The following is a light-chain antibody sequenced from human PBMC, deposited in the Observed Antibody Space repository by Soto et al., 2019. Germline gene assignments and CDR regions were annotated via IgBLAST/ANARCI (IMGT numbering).Light chain of an antibody. Sequence: QSALTQPASVSGSPGQSITISCTGTSSDVGSYKFVSWYQQHPVKAPKLMIYEGSKRPSGVSNRFSGSKSGNTASLTISGLQAEDEADYYCCSYAGSSTLVFGGGTKL. CDR2: EGS. CDR3: CSYAGSSTLV. CDR1: SSDVGSYKF. J-gene: IGLJ2*01. V-gene: IGLV2-23*01.